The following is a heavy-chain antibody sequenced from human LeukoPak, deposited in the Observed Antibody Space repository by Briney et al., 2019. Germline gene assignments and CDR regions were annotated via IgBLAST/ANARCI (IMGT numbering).Heavy chain of an antibody. D-gene: IGHD5-12*01. CDR1: GYTFTSYD. CDR2: MNPNSGNT. CDR3: ARGGFRGYGFSRKYYFDY. J-gene: IGHJ4*02. Sequence: ASVKVSCKASGYTFTSYDINWVRQATGQGLEWMGWMNPNSGNTGYAQKFQGRVTMTMNTSISTACMELSRLRSEDTAVYYCARGGFRGYGFSRKYYFDYWGQGTLVTVSS. V-gene: IGHV1-8*01.